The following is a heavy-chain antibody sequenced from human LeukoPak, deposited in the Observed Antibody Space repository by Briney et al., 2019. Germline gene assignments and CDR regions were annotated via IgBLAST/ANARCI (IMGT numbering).Heavy chain of an antibody. Sequence: PGGSLRLSCAASGFTFSSYAMRWVRQAPGKGLEWVSGISASGGTTYYADSVKGRFTISRDNSKNILYLQMNSLRDEDTAIYYCAKGPDYDSSGYYYDYWGQGTLVTASS. CDR3: AKGPDYDSSGYYYDY. CDR1: GFTFSSYA. V-gene: IGHV3-23*01. J-gene: IGHJ4*02. D-gene: IGHD3-22*01. CDR2: ISASGGTT.